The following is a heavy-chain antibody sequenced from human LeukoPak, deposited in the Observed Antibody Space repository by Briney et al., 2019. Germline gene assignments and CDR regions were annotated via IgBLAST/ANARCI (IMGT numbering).Heavy chain of an antibody. CDR3: ARGDGDYVAFDI. D-gene: IGHD4-17*01. CDR1: GYTFTGYY. J-gene: IGHJ3*02. CDR2: INPNSGGI. V-gene: IGHV1-2*02. Sequence: ASVKVSCKASGYTFTGYYMHWVRQAPGQGLEWMGWINPNSGGINYAQKFQGRVTMTRDTSISTAYMELSRLRSDDTAVYYCARGDGDYVAFDIWGQGTMVTVSS.